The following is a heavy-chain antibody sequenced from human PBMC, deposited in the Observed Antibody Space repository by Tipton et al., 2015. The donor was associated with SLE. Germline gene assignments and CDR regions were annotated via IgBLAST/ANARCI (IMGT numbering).Heavy chain of an antibody. D-gene: IGHD3/OR15-3a*01. Sequence: GFLRLSCAASGFTFSSYSMTWVRQAPGKALEWVSIISGGSDITNYADSVKGRFTISRDNSKNTLYLQMNSLSAEDTAIYYCAGRRLMIFGHGMDVWGQGTTVTVSS. CDR1: GFTFSSYS. CDR2: ISGGSDIT. J-gene: IGHJ6*02. V-gene: IGHV3-23*01. CDR3: AGRRLMIFGHGMDV.